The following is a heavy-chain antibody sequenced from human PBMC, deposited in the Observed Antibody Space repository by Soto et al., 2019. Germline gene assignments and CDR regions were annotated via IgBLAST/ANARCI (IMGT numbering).Heavy chain of an antibody. V-gene: IGHV1-69*02. Sequence: ASVKVSCKASGGTFSSYTISWVRQAPGQGLEWMGRIIPILGIANYAQKFQGRVTITADKSTSTAYMELSSLRSEDTAVYYCARGVESIAAAVGIWGQGTMVTVSS. CDR3: ARGVESIAAAVGI. CDR1: GGTFSSYT. CDR2: IIPILGIA. J-gene: IGHJ3*02. D-gene: IGHD6-13*01.